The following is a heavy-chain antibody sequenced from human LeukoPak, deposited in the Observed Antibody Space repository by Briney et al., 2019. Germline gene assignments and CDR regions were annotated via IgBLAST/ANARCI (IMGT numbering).Heavy chain of an antibody. CDR1: GYTFTSYA. V-gene: IGHV7-4-1*02. Sequence: ASVKVSCKASGYTFTSYAMNWVRQAPAQGLEWMGWINTNTGNPTYAQGFTGRFVFSLDTSVSTAYLQISSLKAEDTAVYYCARRPYCTNGVCYGELGFDPWGQGTLVTVSS. J-gene: IGHJ5*02. D-gene: IGHD2-8*01. CDR2: INTNTGNP. CDR3: ARRPYCTNGVCYGELGFDP.